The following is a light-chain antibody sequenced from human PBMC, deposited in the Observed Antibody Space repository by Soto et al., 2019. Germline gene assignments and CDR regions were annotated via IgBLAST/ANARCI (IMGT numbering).Light chain of an antibody. CDR3: KQYNTYPLT. V-gene: IGKV1-5*03. CDR2: KAS. J-gene: IGKJ4*01. CDR1: QSISNW. Sequence: IKITQSPSTLSASVGDRVTLTYRASQSISNWLAWYQQKPGKAPKLLIYKASSLESGVPSRFSGSRSGTEFTLTISSLQTDDFATYDGKQYNTYPLTFGGGTKVDI.